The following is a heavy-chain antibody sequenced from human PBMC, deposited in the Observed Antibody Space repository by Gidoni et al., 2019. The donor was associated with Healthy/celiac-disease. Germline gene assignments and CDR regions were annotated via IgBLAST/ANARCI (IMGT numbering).Heavy chain of an antibody. J-gene: IGHJ4*02. CDR3: AKARGKSTYNFDY. D-gene: IGHD1-1*01. V-gene: IGHV3-23*01. Sequence: EVQLLESGGGLVQPGGSLRLSCAASGFTFSSYAMGWVRQAPGKGLEWVSAISGSGGSTYYADSVKGRFTISRDNSKNTLYLQMNSLRAEDTAVYYCAKARGKSTYNFDYWGQGTLVTVSS. CDR1: GFTFSSYA. CDR2: ISGSGGST.